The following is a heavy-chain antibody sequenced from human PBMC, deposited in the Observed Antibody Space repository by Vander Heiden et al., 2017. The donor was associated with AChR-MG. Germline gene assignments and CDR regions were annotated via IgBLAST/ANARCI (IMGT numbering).Heavy chain of an antibody. J-gene: IGHJ3*02. CDR3: AKDWGGDI. CDR1: GCTFSSYA. V-gene: IGHV3-23*01. D-gene: IGHD3-10*01. CDR2: IMGSGGST. Sequence: EVQLLASGGGLVQTGGSLRLSCAASGCTFSSYAMGGVRQAPGKGLEWVSAIMGSGGSTYYADSVKGRFTISRDNSKNTLYLQMNSLRAEDTAVYYCAKDWGGDIWGQGTMVTVSS.